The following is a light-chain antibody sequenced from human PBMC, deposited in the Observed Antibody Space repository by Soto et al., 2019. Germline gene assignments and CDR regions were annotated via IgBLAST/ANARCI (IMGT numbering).Light chain of an antibody. CDR2: QDT. Sequence: SYELSQPPSVSVSPGQTATITCSGDELGDKYVSWYQQRPGQSPVLVISQDTQRPSGIPERFSGSNSGDTASLAISGLQSDDEADYYCAAWDDSLNGRVFGTGTKVTVL. V-gene: IGLV3-1*01. J-gene: IGLJ1*01. CDR3: AAWDDSLNGRV. CDR1: ELGDKY.